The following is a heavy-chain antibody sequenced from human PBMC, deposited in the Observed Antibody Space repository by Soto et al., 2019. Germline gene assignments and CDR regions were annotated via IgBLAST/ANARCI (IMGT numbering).Heavy chain of an antibody. Sequence: ASVKVSCKASGYTFTSYGISWVRQAPGQGLEWMGWINPNSGGTNYAQKFQGWVTMTRDTSISTAYMELSRLRSDDTAVYYCAREVLPGYCISTSCYLDYYYYGMDVWGQGTTVTVSS. CDR2: INPNSGGT. V-gene: IGHV1-2*04. J-gene: IGHJ6*02. CDR3: AREVLPGYCISTSCYLDYYYYGMDV. CDR1: GYTFTSYG. D-gene: IGHD2-2*01.